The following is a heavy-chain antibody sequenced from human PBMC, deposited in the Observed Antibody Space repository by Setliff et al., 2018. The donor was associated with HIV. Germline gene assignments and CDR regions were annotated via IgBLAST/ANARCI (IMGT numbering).Heavy chain of an antibody. CDR3: ARSCRSSGYCHFDY. CDR1: GYTFTGYY. D-gene: IGHD3-22*01. J-gene: IGHJ4*02. CDR2: INPNSGGT. V-gene: IGHV1-2*02. Sequence: GASVKVSCKASGYTFTGYYMHWVRQAPGQGLEWMGWINPNSGGTNYAQKFQGRVTMTRDTSISSVYMEVYRLRSDDTAVYFCARSCRSSGYCHFDYWGQGTLVTVSS.